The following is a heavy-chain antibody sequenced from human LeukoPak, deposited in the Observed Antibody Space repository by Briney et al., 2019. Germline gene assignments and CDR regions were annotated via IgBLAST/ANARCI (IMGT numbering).Heavy chain of an antibody. CDR1: GGSFSGYY. CDR2: INHSGST. J-gene: IGHJ4*02. D-gene: IGHD3-22*01. Sequence: PSETLSLTCAVYGGSFSGYYWSWIRQPPGKGLEWIGEINHSGSTNYNPSLKSRVTISVDTSKNQFSLKLSSVTAADTAVYYCARGGEANYYDSSGRFDYWGQGTLVTVSS. V-gene: IGHV4-34*01. CDR3: ARGGEANYYDSSGRFDY.